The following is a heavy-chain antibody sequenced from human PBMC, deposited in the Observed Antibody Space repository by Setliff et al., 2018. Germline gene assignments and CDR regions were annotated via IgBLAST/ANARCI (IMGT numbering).Heavy chain of an antibody. CDR1: GYIFTSYG. V-gene: IGHV1-18*01. J-gene: IGHJ3*02. D-gene: IGHD3-3*01. CDR3: ARDRYYNSWSGTSITAPHDAFDI. CDR2: ISTYNGKT. Sequence: ASVKVSCKASGYIFTSYGFSWVRQAPGQGLEWMGWISTYNGKTNYAQKFQGRVTMTRDTSTSTVYMEVSSLRSEDTAVYYCARDRYYNSWSGTSITAPHDAFDIWGQGTMVTVSS.